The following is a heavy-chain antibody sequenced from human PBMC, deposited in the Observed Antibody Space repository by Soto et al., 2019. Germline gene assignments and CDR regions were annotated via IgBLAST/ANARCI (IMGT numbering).Heavy chain of an antibody. D-gene: IGHD1-26*01. CDR2: INHSGST. CDR1: GGSFSGYY. CDR3: ARKLVGATDDFDY. Sequence: SETLSLTCAVYGGSFSGYYWSWIRQPPGKGLEWIGEINHSGSTNYNPSLKSRVTISVDTSKNQFSLKLSSVTAADTAVYYCARKLVGATDDFDYWGQGTLVTVSS. V-gene: IGHV4-34*01. J-gene: IGHJ4*02.